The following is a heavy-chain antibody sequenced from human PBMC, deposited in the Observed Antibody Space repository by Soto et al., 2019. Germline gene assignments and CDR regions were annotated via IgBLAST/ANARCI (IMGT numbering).Heavy chain of an antibody. CDR1: GDSISSYY. CDR3: EREHEVASTGWIDT. J-gene: IGHJ5*02. V-gene: IGHV4-4*07. CDR2: VHTSGST. D-gene: IGHD5-12*01. Sequence: SETLSLTCTVSGDSISSYYWSWIRQPAGKGLEWIGRVHTSGSTTYNPSLKSRVTMSVDTSKSQFSLKLTSVTAADTAVYYCEREHEVASTGWIDTWGQGTLVTVSS.